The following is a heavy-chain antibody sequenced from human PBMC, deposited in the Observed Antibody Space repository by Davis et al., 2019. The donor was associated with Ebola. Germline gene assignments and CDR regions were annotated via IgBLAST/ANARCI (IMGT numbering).Heavy chain of an antibody. J-gene: IGHJ4*02. CDR3: ARGSRDSSGYYWGY. CDR2: INPIFGTA. V-gene: IGHV1-69*13. Sequence: AASVKVSCKASGYTFTDYYIHWVRQAPGQGLEWMGGINPIFGTANYAQKFQGRVTITADESTSTAYMELSSLRSEDTAVYYCARGSRDSSGYYWGYWGQGTLVTVSS. CDR1: GYTFTDYY. D-gene: IGHD3-22*01.